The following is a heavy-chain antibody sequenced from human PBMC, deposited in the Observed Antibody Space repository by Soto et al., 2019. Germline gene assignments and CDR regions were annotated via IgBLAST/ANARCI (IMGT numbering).Heavy chain of an antibody. V-gene: IGHV3-74*01. D-gene: IGHD2-8*01. Sequence: EEQLVESGGGLVQPGGSLRLSCAASGFTFSSYWMHWVRQAPGKGLVWVSRINPGGTITDYADSVKGRFTISRDNAKNTVYLQVNSLRGDDTAEYFCARVPIGKYGVWKYWGQGTLVTVSS. J-gene: IGHJ4*02. CDR1: GFTFSSYW. CDR3: ARVPIGKYGVWKY. CDR2: INPGGTIT.